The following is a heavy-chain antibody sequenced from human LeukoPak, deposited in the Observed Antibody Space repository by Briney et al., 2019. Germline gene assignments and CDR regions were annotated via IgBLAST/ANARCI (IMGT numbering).Heavy chain of an antibody. CDR2: IYPGDSAT. J-gene: IGHJ4*02. CDR3: ARRGSSRADY. CDR1: GSTFTSYW. V-gene: IGHV5-51*01. Sequence: KRGESLKISCQGSGSTFTSYWIGWGRQVPGKGLEWMGIIYPGDSATRYSPSFQGQVTISADKSISTAYLQWSSLKASDTAMYYCARRGSSRADYWGQGTLVTVSS. D-gene: IGHD6-13*01.